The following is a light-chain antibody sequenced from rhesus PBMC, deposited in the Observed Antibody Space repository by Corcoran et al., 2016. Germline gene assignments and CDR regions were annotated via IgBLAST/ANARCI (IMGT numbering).Light chain of an antibody. Sequence: ALTQPRSVSGSPGQLVTISCAGTNTDNGYYNFVSWYQHRPGPAPRLIIFDVTKRPSGVSDRFSGPKSANTASLTISGLQAEDEADYFCCSYAGNDIFDVFGGGTRLTVL. CDR2: DVT. V-gene: IGLV2-32*01. CDR1: NTDNGYYNF. J-gene: IGLJ1*01. CDR3: CSYAGNDIFDV.